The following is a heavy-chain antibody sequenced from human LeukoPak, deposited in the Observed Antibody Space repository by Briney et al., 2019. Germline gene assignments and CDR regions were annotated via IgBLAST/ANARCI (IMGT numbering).Heavy chain of an antibody. CDR2: IRQDGGEK. J-gene: IGHJ4*01. CDR3: ARDGTAAGLYFDL. V-gene: IGHV3-7*01. D-gene: IGHD6-13*01. Sequence: QPGGSLRLSCVVSGFTFSDHWVNWVRQAPGKGLEWVASIRQDGGEKSYVDSVKGRFTISRDNTRNPLYLQMSSLRAEDTAMYYCARDGTAAGLYFDLWGQGTLVTVSS. CDR1: GFTFSDHW.